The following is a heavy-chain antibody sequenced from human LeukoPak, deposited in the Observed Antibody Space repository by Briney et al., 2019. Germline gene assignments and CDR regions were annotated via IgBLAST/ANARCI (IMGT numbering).Heavy chain of an antibody. D-gene: IGHD5-12*01. J-gene: IGHJ4*02. CDR1: GGTFSSYA. CDR3: ASSGRGYSGYDSGFDY. Sequence: SVKVSCKASGGTFSSYAISWVRQAPGQGLEWMGGIIPIFGTANYAQKFQGRVTITTDESTSTAYMELGSLRSEDTAVYYCASSGRGYSGYDSGFDYSGQGTLVTVSS. CDR2: IIPIFGTA. V-gene: IGHV1-69*05.